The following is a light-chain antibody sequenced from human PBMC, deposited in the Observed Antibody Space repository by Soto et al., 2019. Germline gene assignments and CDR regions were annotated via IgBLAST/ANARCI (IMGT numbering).Light chain of an antibody. Sequence: DIQLTQSPSFLSASVGDRVTITCRAGQSISSSLAWYQQKPGKAPKLLISDASSLQSGVPSRFSGSGSGTEFTLTISSLESEDVAVYYCQQCHKWPRITFGPGTRLEIK. CDR2: DAS. CDR1: QSISSS. CDR3: QQCHKWPRIT. V-gene: IGKV1-5*01. J-gene: IGKJ5*01.